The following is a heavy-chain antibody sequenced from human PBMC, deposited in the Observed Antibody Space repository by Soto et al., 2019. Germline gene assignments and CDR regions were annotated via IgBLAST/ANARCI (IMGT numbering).Heavy chain of an antibody. D-gene: IGHD2-15*01. CDR1: GFTFSSYW. Sequence: PGGSLRLSCAASGFTFSSYWMHWVRQAPGKGLVWVSRINSDGSSTSYADSVKGRFTISRDNAKNTLYLQMNSLRAEHTAVYYCASVHQEYCSGGSCYFDYYYYYGMDVWGQGTTVTAP. CDR2: INSDGSST. CDR3: ASVHQEYCSGGSCYFDYYYYYGMDV. V-gene: IGHV3-74*01. J-gene: IGHJ6*02.